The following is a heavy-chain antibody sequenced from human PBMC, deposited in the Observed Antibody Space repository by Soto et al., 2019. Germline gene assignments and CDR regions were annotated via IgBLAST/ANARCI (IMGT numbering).Heavy chain of an antibody. D-gene: IGHD1-26*01. CDR1: GFSLSTSGMC. Sequence: GSGPTLVNPTQTLTLTCTFSGFSLSTSGMCVSWIRQPPGKALEWLALIDWDDDKYYSTSLKTRLTISKDTSKNQVVLTMTNMDPVDTATYYCARISGVSGSSGDYYDTDVRRHGPPVTVPS. CDR3: ARISGVSGSSGDYYDTDV. V-gene: IGHV2-70*01. J-gene: IGHJ6*02. CDR2: IDWDDDK.